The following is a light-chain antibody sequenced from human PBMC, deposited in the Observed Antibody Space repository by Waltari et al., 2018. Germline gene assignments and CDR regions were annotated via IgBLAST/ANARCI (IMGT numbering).Light chain of an antibody. CDR3: SSYTGRSTLI. CDR1: GNDVGGYNY. J-gene: IGLJ1*01. V-gene: IGLV2-14*03. Sequence: QSALTQPASVSGSPGQSITISCTGTGNDVGGYNYVSWYQQHPGKAPKLVIYDVSDRPSGVSNRFSGSKSGNTASLTISGLQPEDEADYYRSSYTGRSTLILGTGTKVTVL. CDR2: DVS.